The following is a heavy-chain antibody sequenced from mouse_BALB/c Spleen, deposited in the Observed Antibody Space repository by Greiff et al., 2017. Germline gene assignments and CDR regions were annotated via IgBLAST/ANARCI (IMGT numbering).Heavy chain of an antibody. CDR2: ISNGGGST. V-gene: IGHV5-12-2*01. J-gene: IGHJ3*01. Sequence: EVKLMQSGGGLVQPGGSLKLSCAASGFTFSSYTMSWVRQTPEKRLEWVAYISNGGGSTYYPDTVKGRFTISRDNAKNTLYLQMSSLKSEDTAMYYCARQDNYYGSSYAWFAYWGQGTLVTVSA. CDR3: ARQDNYYGSSYAWFAY. D-gene: IGHD1-1*01. CDR1: GFTFSSYT.